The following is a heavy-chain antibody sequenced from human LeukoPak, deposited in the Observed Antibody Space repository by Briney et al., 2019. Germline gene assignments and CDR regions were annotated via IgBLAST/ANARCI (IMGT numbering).Heavy chain of an antibody. J-gene: IGHJ3*02. Sequence: GGSLRLSCAASGFTFSGSAMHWVRQASGKWLEWVGRIRSKANSYATAYAASVKGRFTISRDDSKNTAYLQMNSLKTDATAVYYCSRREEGGLLWLGSPGHICGQATMVTVSS. V-gene: IGHV3-73*01. CDR2: IRSKANSYAT. CDR1: GFTFSGSA. D-gene: IGHD3-10*01. CDR3: SRREEGGLLWLGSPGHI.